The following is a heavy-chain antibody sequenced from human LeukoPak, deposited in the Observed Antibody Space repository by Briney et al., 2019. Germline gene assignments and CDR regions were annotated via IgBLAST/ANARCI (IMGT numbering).Heavy chain of an antibody. V-gene: IGHV3-74*01. J-gene: IGHJ4*02. Sequence: QPGGSLRLSCGASGFTFTTHWIHWVRQAPGKGLVWVSRIKPDGSDTNYADSVKGRFTISRDNAKNTVYLQMNSLRAEDTAVYYCVRGKYGGYFIDYWGQGTLVTVSS. D-gene: IGHD5-12*01. CDR3: VRGKYGGYFIDY. CDR1: GFTFTTHW. CDR2: IKPDGSDT.